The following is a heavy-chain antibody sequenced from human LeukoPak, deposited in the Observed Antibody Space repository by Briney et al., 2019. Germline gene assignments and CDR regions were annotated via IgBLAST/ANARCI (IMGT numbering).Heavy chain of an antibody. V-gene: IGHV4-59*08. J-gene: IGHJ4*02. CDR3: ARLNAVDGYYDFWSGYYFYFDY. D-gene: IGHD3-3*01. CDR1: GGSISSYY. CDR2: TYYSGST. Sequence: SETLSLTCTVSGGSISSYYWSWIRQPPGKGLEWIGYTYYSGSTNYNPSLKSRVTISVDTSKNQFSLKLSSVTAADTAVYYCARLNAVDGYYDFWSGYYFYFDYWGQGTLVTVSS.